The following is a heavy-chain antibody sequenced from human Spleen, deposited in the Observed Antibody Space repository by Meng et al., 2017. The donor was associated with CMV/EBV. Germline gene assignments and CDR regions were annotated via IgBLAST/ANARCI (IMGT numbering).Heavy chain of an antibody. CDR3: ARGEPVQLVFPLDY. V-gene: IGHV3-74*01. CDR2: INSDGSST. Sequence: GGSLRLSYAASGFTFSSYWLHWVRQAPGKGLVWVSRINSDGSSTSYADSLKGRFTISRDNAKNTLYLQMNSLRAEDTAVYYCARGEPVQLVFPLDYWGQGTLVTVSS. J-gene: IGHJ4*02. D-gene: IGHD1-1*01. CDR1: GFTFSSYW.